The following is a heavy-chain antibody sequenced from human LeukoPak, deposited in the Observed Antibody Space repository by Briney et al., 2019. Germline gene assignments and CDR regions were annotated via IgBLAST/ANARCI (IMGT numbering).Heavy chain of an antibody. D-gene: IGHD1-7*01. CDR2: ISAYNGNT. CDR3: ARERITGTTNADNYYYYYYMDV. Sequence: ASVKVSCKASGYTFTSYGISWVRQAPGQGLEWMGWISAYNGNTNYAQNLQGRVTMTTDTSTSTAYMELRSLRSDDTAVYYCARERITGTTNADNYYYYYYMDVWGKGTTVTVSS. V-gene: IGHV1-18*01. J-gene: IGHJ6*03. CDR1: GYTFTSYG.